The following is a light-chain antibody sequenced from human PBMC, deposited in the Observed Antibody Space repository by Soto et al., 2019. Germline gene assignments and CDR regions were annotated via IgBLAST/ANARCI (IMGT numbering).Light chain of an antibody. CDR2: GAS. Sequence: EIVMTQSPATLSLSPGERAALSCRASQSINSELAWYQQKPGQPPRLLIYGASTRATGVPARFTGSESGSEFTLTISRLQSEDFAVYYCQQRRNWPLTFGQGTRLEI. CDR3: QQRRNWPLT. CDR1: QSINSE. V-gene: IGKV3-15*01. J-gene: IGKJ2*01.